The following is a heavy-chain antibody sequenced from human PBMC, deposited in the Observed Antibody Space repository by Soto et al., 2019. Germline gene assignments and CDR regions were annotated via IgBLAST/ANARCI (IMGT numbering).Heavy chain of an antibody. CDR1: GFTFSSYG. D-gene: IGHD3-3*01. V-gene: IGHV3-33*01. J-gene: IGHJ6*02. CDR2: IWYDGSNK. CDR3: ARDEITIFGVAGLAAYYYYGMDV. Sequence: QSGGSLRLSCAASGFTFSSYGMHWVRQAPGKGLEWVAVIWYDGSNKYYADSVKGRFTISRDNSKNTLYLQMNSLRAEDTAVYYCARDEITIFGVAGLAAYYYYGMDVWGQGTTVTVSS.